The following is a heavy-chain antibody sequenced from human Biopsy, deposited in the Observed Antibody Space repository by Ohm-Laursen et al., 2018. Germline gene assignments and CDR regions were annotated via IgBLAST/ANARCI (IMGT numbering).Heavy chain of an antibody. CDR1: GGSISSYY. CDR3: ARHAPSYSGSYWRYFDL. V-gene: IGHV4-59*08. D-gene: IGHD1-26*01. J-gene: IGHJ2*01. Sequence: SDTLSLTCTVSGGSISSYYWSWIRQPPGKGLEWIGYIYYTGSTNYNPSLKSRVTISVDPSMNPLSLSLTSVTAADTAVYYCARHAPSYSGSYWRYFDLWGRGTLVTVSS. CDR2: IYYTGST.